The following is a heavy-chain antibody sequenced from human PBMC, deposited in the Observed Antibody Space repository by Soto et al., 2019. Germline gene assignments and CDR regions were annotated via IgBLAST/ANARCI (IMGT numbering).Heavy chain of an antibody. CDR3: ARYGKLWFGELLLSWFDP. CDR1: GGSFSGYY. J-gene: IGHJ5*02. D-gene: IGHD3-10*01. V-gene: IGHV4-34*01. Sequence: SETLSLTCAVYGGSFSGYYWSWIRQPPGKGLEWIGEINHSGSTNYNPSLKSRVTISVDTSKNQFSLKLSSVTAADTAVYYCARYGKLWFGELLLSWFDPWGQGTLVTVSS. CDR2: INHSGST.